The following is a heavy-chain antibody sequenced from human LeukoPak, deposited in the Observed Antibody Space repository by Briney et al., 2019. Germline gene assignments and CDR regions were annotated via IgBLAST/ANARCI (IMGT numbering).Heavy chain of an antibody. Sequence: PGGSLRLSCAASGFTFSSHWMHWVRQAPGKGLVWVSRINSDGSSISYADSVKGRFTISRDNAKNTLYLQMNSLRAEDTAVYYCARVVHSSSWLSPFDYWGQGTLVTVSS. CDR1: GFTFSSHW. D-gene: IGHD6-13*01. J-gene: IGHJ4*02. CDR3: ARVVHSSSWLSPFDY. V-gene: IGHV3-74*01. CDR2: INSDGSSI.